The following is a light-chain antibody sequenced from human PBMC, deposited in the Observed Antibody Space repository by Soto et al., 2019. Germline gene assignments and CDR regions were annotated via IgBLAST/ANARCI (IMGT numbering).Light chain of an antibody. V-gene: IGLV2-14*01. CDR2: EVS. Sequence: QSVLTQPASVSGAPGQSITISCTGTSSDVGGHNYVSWYQHHPGKAPKLMIHEVSDRPSGVSNRFSGSKSGNTASLTISGLQAEDEATYYCSSYTSNNSPYVFGTGTKVTVL. CDR3: SSYTSNNSPYV. CDR1: SSDVGGHNY. J-gene: IGLJ1*01.